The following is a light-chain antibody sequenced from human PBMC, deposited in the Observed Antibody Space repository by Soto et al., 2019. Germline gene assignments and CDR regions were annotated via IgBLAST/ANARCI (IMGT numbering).Light chain of an antibody. Sequence: QPVLTQSSSASASLGSSVKLTCTLSSGHSTNIIAWHQQQPGKAPRYLMKLEGSGSYDKDNGVPDRFSGSSSGADRYLTISNLQSEDEADYYCETWDSNPRVYGGGTKLTVL. V-gene: IGLV4-60*03. CDR2: LEGSGSY. CDR1: SGHSTNI. CDR3: ETWDSNPRV. J-gene: IGLJ2*01.